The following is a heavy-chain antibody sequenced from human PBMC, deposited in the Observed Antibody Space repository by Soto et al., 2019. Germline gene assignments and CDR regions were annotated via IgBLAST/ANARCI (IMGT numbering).Heavy chain of an antibody. CDR2: IIPIFGTA. Sequence: SGKVSCKASGGTFSSYAISWVRQAPGQGLEWMGGIIPIFGTANYAQKFQGRVTITADESTSTAYMELSSLRSEDTAVYYCARDRFYCGGDCYGTYYYYGMDVWGQGTTVTVSS. J-gene: IGHJ6*02. CDR3: ARDRFYCGGDCYGTYYYYGMDV. D-gene: IGHD2-21*02. CDR1: GGTFSSYA. V-gene: IGHV1-69*13.